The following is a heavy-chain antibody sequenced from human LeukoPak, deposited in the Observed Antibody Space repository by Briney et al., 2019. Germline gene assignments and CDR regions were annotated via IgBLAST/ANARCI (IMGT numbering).Heavy chain of an antibody. CDR1: GGTFSSYA. CDR2: IIPIFGTA. CDR3: ARAGSYDSSGYYYFDY. V-gene: IGHV1-69*06. J-gene: IGHJ4*02. D-gene: IGHD3-22*01. Sequence: ASVKVSCKASGGTFSSYAISWARQAPGQGLEWMGGIIPIFGTANYAQKFQGRVTITADKSTSTAYMELSSLRSEDTAVYYCARAGSYDSSGYYYFDYWGQGTLVTVSS.